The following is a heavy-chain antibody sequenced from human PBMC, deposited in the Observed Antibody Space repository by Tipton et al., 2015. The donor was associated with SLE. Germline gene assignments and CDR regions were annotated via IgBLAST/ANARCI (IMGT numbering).Heavy chain of an antibody. V-gene: IGHV4-59*12. CDR2: IYYSGST. CDR3: ARAVSYYDFWGGYTD. D-gene: IGHD3-3*01. J-gene: IGHJ4*02. CDR1: GGSISSYY. Sequence: TLSLTCTVSGGSISSYYWSWIRQPPGKGLEWIGYIYYSGSTNYNPSLKSRFTISVDTSKNQFSLKLSSVTAADTAVYYCARAVSYYDFWGGYTDWGQGTLVTVSS.